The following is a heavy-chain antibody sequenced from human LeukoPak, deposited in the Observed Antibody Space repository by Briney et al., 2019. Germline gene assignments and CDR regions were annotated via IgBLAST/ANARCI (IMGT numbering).Heavy chain of an antibody. CDR1: GFTIGDYA. CDR2: IRSKAYGGTT. D-gene: IGHD3-10*01. J-gene: IGHJ4*02. CDR3: TRDLTYGDPIDY. V-gene: IGHV3-49*04. Sequence: PGGSLRLSCIASGFTIGDYATSWVRQAPGEGLEWVGFIRSKAYGGTTEYAASVKGRFTISRDDSKSIAYLQMNSLQTEDTAVYYCTRDLTYGDPIDYWGQGTLVTVSS.